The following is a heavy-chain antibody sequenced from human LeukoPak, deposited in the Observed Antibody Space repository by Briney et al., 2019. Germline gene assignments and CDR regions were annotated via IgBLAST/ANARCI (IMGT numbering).Heavy chain of an antibody. J-gene: IGHJ5*02. D-gene: IGHD3-10*01. CDR2: IKQDGSDK. CDR3: ARIPYGSGPWTENWFDP. V-gene: IGHV3-7*01. CDR1: GFTFSSYW. Sequence: PGGSLRLSCAASGFTFSSYWMSWVRQAPGKGLEWVGNIKQDGSDKYYVDSVKRRFTISRDNAKNSLYLQMNSLRAEDTAVYYCARIPYGSGPWTENWFDPWGQGTLVTVSS.